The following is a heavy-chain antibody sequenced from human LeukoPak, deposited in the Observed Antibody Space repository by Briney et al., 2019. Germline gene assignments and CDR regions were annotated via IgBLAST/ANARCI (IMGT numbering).Heavy chain of an antibody. CDR3: ATGRYSSGYYFPDY. D-gene: IGHD3-22*01. CDR2: ISGSGGST. CDR1: GFTFNSYV. V-gene: IGHV3-23*01. J-gene: IGHJ4*02. Sequence: PGGSLRLSCAASGFTFNSYVMSWVRQAPGKGLEWVSSISGSGGSTYYAHSVKGRYTIYRDNSKNTLYLQMNSLRVEDTAVYYCATGRYSSGYYFPDYWGQGTLVTVSS.